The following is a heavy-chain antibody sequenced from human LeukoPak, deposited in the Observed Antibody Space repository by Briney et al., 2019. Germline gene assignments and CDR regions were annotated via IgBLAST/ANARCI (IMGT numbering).Heavy chain of an antibody. D-gene: IGHD6-19*01. V-gene: IGHV3-48*01. CDR1: GFTFSSYG. Sequence: GGSLRLSCAASGFTFSSYGMSWVRQAPGKGLEWVSYISSSSSTIYYADSVKGRFTISRDNAKNSLYLQMNSLRAEDTAVYYCARETPGYSSGWYNYWGQGTLVTVSS. CDR3: ARETPGYSSGWYNY. CDR2: ISSSSSTI. J-gene: IGHJ4*02.